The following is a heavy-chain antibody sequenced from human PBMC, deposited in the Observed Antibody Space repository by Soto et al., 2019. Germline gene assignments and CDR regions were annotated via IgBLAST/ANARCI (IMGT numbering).Heavy chain of an antibody. CDR3: ARATRKAWHYYDRAEFDY. Sequence: ASVKVSCKSSGYPFNTYYLHWVRQAPGQGLEWMGMINPSSGGTTYAQKFQGWVTMTRDTSISTAYMELSRLRSDDTAVYYCARATRKAWHYYDRAEFDYWGQGTLVTVSS. CDR2: INPSSGGT. J-gene: IGHJ4*02. CDR1: GYPFNTYY. D-gene: IGHD3-22*01. V-gene: IGHV1-2*04.